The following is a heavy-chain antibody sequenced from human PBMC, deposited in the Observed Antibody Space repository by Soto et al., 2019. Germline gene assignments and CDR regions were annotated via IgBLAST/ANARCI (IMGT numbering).Heavy chain of an antibody. J-gene: IGHJ4*02. V-gene: IGHV3-30*03. Sequence: QVHVAESGGGVVQPGRSLRLSCATSGFKFIIYGMHWVRQTPGKGLEWVATISHDGIAQYHAESVKGRFTISRDDSKSTVYLQMNSLTGEDTAVYYCARDYGTHSGDYWGQGALVTVSS. CDR2: ISHDGIAQ. D-gene: IGHD4-17*01. CDR3: ARDYGTHSGDY. CDR1: GFKFIIYG.